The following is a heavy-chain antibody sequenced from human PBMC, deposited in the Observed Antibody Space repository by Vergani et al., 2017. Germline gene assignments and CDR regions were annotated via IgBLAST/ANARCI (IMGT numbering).Heavy chain of an antibody. V-gene: IGHV3-11*04. CDR2: ISPGASTV. J-gene: IGHJ4*02. CDR3: ARDQDRLPATPRFNY. Sequence: LEESGGGSVKPGGSLRLSCAASGFKFSDHYMSWIRQAPGKGLEWVSHISPGASTVSYTDSVTGRFTVSRDNDNNSLTLDMTTLRVEDTAVYYCARDQDRLPATPRFNYWGQGILVTVSS. CDR1: GFKFSDHY. D-gene: IGHD2-2*01.